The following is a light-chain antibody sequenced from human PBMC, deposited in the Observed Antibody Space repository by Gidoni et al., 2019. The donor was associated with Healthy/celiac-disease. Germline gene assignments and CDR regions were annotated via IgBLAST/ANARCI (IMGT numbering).Light chain of an antibody. V-gene: IGKV1-9*01. CDR1: QGISSY. CDR2: AAS. Sequence: DIQLTQSPSFLSASVGDRVTITCRASQGISSYLAWYQQKPGKAPKLLIYAASTLQSGVPSRFSGSGSETEFTLTISSLQPEDFATYYCQQLNSYPYTFXXXTKLEIK. J-gene: IGKJ2*01. CDR3: QQLNSYPYT.